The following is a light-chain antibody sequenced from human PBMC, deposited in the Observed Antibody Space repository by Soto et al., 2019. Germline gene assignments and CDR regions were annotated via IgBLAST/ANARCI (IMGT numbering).Light chain of an antibody. J-gene: IGKJ4*01. CDR3: QKYNSAPSLT. CDR1: QGINSY. V-gene: IGKV1-27*01. Sequence: DILMTQSQSSLSASVGDRVTITCRASQGINSYLAWYQQKPGKVPKLLIYAASTLQSGVPSRFSGSGSGTDFTLTISSLQPEDVATYYCQKYNSAPSLTFGGGTKVDIK. CDR2: AAS.